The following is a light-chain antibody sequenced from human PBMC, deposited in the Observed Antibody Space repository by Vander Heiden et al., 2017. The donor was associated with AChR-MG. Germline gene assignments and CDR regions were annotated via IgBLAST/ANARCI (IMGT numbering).Light chain of an antibody. V-gene: IGKV1-9*01. CDR3: QQLNSYPRT. Sequence: MQLTHSPSPLSASVGPRVTIPCRPSQGISSYLAWYQQKPGRAPNLLIYAASTLQSGVPSRFSGSGSGTDFTLTISSLQPEDFATYYCQQLNSYPRTFGGGTKVEIK. CDR2: AAS. CDR1: QGISSY. J-gene: IGKJ4*01.